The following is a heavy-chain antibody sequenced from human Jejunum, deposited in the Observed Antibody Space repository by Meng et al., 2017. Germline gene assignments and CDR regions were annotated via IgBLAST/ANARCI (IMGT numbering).Heavy chain of an antibody. V-gene: IGHV1-2*06. CDR2: ITPKSGGA. Sequence: QVWLVRYGAVVRKPGASVTVSCKASGYNFAEYQVYWVRQAPGQGLEWMGRITPKSGGALYTHRFQGRVAMTRDTSINTAYMELSSLTSDDTAVYYCACDQTAPYTGFNYWGQGTLVTVSS. D-gene: IGHD3-16*01. CDR3: ACDQTAPYTGFNY. J-gene: IGHJ4*02. CDR1: GYNFAEYQ.